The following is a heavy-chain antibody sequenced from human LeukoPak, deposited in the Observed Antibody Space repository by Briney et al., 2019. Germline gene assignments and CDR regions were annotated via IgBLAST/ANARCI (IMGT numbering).Heavy chain of an antibody. D-gene: IGHD6-13*01. CDR1: GYTFTGYY. V-gene: IGHV1-2*02. Sequence: ASVKVSCKASGYTFTGYYMHWVRQAPGQGLEWMGWINPNSGDTYYAQKLQGRVTMTRDTSISTAHMELSRLKSEDTAVYYCARDRIGVAGTGGDYWGQGTLVTVSS. CDR3: ARDRIGVAGTGGDY. CDR2: INPNSGDT. J-gene: IGHJ4*02.